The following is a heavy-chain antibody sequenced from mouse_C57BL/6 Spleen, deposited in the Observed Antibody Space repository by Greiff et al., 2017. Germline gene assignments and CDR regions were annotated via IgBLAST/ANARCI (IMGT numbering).Heavy chain of an antibody. CDR2: ISYSGST. J-gene: IGHJ3*01. CDR3: AREGLNYSFAY. Sequence: DVKLVESGPGMVKPSQSLSLTCTVTGYSITSGYDWHWIRHFPGNKLEWMGYISYSGSTNYNPSLKSRISITHDTSKNHFFLKLNSVTTEDTATYYCAREGLNYSFAYWGQGTLVTVSA. V-gene: IGHV3-1*01. D-gene: IGHD2-1*01. CDR1: GYSITSGYD.